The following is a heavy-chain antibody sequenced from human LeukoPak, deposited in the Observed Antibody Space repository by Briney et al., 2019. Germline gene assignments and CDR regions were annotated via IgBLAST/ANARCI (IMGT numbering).Heavy chain of an antibody. CDR2: ISASGDVT. CDR3: ARDYYDSRGYLVPLGY. J-gene: IGHJ4*02. D-gene: IGHD3-22*01. V-gene: IGHV3-23*01. Sequence: GGSLRLSCEASRFSFSTYPMGWVRRAPGKGLEWVSGISASGDVTFHADPLKGRFTISRDNSKNTLYLQMDSLRAEDTAKYYCARDYYDSRGYLVPLGYWGQGALVTVSS. CDR1: RFSFSTYP.